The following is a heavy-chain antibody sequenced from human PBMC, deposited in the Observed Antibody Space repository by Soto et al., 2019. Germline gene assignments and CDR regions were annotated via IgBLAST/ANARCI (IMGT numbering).Heavy chain of an antibody. CDR3: ARVRDCSGGCYSNFDK. J-gene: IGHJ4*02. V-gene: IGHV3-74*03. CDR1: GFSFSSHY. D-gene: IGHD2-21*01. CDR2: ISSDGSST. Sequence: EVQLVESGGGLDQPGGSLRLSCAASGFSFSSHYMHWVRQAPGKGLVWVSRISSDGSSTMYADSVKGRFTISRDKARNTLYLQMNSLRAEDTAVYYCARVRDCSGGCYSNFDKWGQGTLVIVSS.